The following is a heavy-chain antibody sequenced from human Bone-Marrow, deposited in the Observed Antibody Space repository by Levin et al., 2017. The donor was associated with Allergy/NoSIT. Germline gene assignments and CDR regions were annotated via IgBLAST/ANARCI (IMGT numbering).Heavy chain of an antibody. V-gene: IGHV4-39*07. J-gene: IGHJ5*02. CDR1: GGSISSTYYY. D-gene: IGHD3-3*01. CDR3: ANHYDFWSGFFDP. CDR2: IHHIGST. Sequence: MSSETLSLTCSVSGGSISSTYYYWGWIRQPPGEGLEWIGSIHHIGSTYYNPSLKSRVTTSVDTSKNQFSLKLTSVTAADTAVYYCANHYDFWSGFFDPWGQGALVTVSS.